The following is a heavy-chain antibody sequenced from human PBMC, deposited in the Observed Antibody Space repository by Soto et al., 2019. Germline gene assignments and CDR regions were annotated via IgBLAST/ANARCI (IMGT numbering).Heavy chain of an antibody. CDR2: INPNNGRT. V-gene: IGHV1-2*02. CDR1: GYTFTDSF. CDR3: AREDADRGSFDF. Sequence: ASVKVSCKASGYTFTDSFIHWVRQAPGQGLEWMGWINPNNGRTTLAPNFQGRVTLSRDTSINTAYMHLSRLRSDDTAVYYCAREDADRGSFDFWGQGTLVTVSS. J-gene: IGHJ4*02.